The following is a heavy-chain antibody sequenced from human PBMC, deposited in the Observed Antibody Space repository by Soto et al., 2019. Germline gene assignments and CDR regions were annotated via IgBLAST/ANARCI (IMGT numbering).Heavy chain of an antibody. CDR2: IYYSGST. J-gene: IGHJ5*02. CDR3: ARDGCSGGSCYGWFDP. D-gene: IGHD2-15*01. V-gene: IGHV4-61*01. CDR1: CGSVSLGSYY. Sequence: LSLTCTFSCGSVSLGSYYWIWIRQPPGKGLEWIGYIYYSGSTNYNPSLKSRVTISVDTSKNQFSLKLSSVTAADTAVYYCARDGCSGGSCYGWFDPWGQGTLVTVSS.